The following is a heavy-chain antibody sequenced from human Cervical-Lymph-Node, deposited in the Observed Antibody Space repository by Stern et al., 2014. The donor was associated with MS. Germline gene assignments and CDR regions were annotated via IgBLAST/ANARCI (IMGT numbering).Heavy chain of an antibody. J-gene: IGHJ4*02. D-gene: IGHD6-19*01. CDR1: GFTFSDYY. CDR2: ISSSGSTL. CDR3: ARESPSWGWCFDY. Sequence: VQLVESGGGLVKPGGSLRLSCAASGFTFSDYYMRWIRQAPGKGLEWVSYISSSGSTLYYADSVQGRFTISRDNAKNSLYLQMNSLRAEDTAVYYCARESPSWGWCFDYWGQGTLVTVSS. V-gene: IGHV3-11*01.